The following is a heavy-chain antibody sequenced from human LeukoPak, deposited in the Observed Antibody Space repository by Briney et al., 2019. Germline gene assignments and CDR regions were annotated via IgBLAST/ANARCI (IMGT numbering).Heavy chain of an antibody. CDR2: IWYDGSNK. Sequence: GGSLRLSCAASRYTFSSYGMHWVRQAPGKGLEWVAVIWYDGSNKYYADSVKGRFTISRDNSKNTLYLQMSSRRAEDTAVYYCAKDSRLHLWDYFDYWGQGTLVTVSS. CDR3: AKDSRLHLWDYFDY. CDR1: RYTFSSYG. D-gene: IGHD5-18*01. V-gene: IGHV3-33*06. J-gene: IGHJ4*02.